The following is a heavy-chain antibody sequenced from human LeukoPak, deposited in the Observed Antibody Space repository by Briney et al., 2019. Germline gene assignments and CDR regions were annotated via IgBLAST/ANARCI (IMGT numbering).Heavy chain of an antibody. CDR1: GYTFTGCY. D-gene: IGHD3-10*01. CDR3: ALEGDRYYYGSGSRD. Sequence: GASVKVSCKASGYTFTGCYMHWVRQAPGQGLEWMGWINPNSGGTNYAQKFQGRVTMTRDTSISTAYMELNSLRAEDTAVYYCALEGDRYYYGSGSRDWGQGTLATVSS. J-gene: IGHJ4*02. V-gene: IGHV1-2*02. CDR2: INPNSGGT.